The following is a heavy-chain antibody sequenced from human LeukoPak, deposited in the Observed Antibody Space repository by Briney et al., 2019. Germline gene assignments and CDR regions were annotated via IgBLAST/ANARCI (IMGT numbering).Heavy chain of an antibody. J-gene: IGHJ4*02. D-gene: IGHD6-13*01. CDR3: ARAAVGIYRIIDY. V-gene: IGHV3-30*03. CDR2: ISYDGSNK. CDR1: GFTFSSYG. Sequence: QAGGSLRLSCAASGFTFSSYGMHWVRQAPGKGLEWVAVISYDGSNKYYVDSVKGRFTISRDNSENTLHLQMNSLRAEDTAVYYCARAAVGIYRIIDYWGQGTLVTVSS.